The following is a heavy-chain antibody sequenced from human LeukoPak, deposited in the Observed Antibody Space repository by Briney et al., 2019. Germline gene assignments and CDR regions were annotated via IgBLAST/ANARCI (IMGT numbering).Heavy chain of an antibody. J-gene: IGHJ6*02. V-gene: IGHV1-8*02. CDR3: ASLNIMITFGGVIVSDYYGMDV. CDR1: GYTFSSYD. Sequence: GASVKVSCKASGYTFSSYDISWVRQATGQGLEWMGWMNPNSGNTGYAQKFQGRVTMTRNTSISTAYMELSSLRSEDTAVYYCASLNIMITFGGVIVSDYYGMDVWGQGTTVTVSS. CDR2: MNPNSGNT. D-gene: IGHD3-16*02.